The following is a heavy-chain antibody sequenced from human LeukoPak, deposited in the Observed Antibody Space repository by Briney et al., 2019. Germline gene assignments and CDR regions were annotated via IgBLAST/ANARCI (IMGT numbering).Heavy chain of an antibody. Sequence: VISYDGRNKHYPDSVKGRFTISRDISTDTLWLQMDSLRTEDTAVYYCAKGPLRGTAAAIDYWGQGTLVTVSS. CDR2: ISYDGRNK. J-gene: IGHJ4*02. CDR3: AKGPLRGTAAAIDY. D-gene: IGHD2-2*01. V-gene: IGHV3-30*18.